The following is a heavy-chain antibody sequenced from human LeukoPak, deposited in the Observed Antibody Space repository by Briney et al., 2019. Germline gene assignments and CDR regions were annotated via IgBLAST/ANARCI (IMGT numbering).Heavy chain of an antibody. V-gene: IGHV3-74*01. Sequence: PGGSLRLSCAASGFTFSSYWMHWVRQAPGKGLVWVSRINSDGSSTSYADSVKGRFTISRDNSKNTLYLQMNSLRAEDTAVYYCAKATEKWELLVSTGYWGQGTLVTVSS. CDR3: AKATEKWELLVSTGY. CDR1: GFTFSSYW. D-gene: IGHD1-26*01. J-gene: IGHJ4*02. CDR2: INSDGSST.